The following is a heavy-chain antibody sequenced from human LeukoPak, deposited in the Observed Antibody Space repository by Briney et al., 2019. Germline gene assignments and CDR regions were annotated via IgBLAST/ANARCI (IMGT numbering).Heavy chain of an antibody. CDR1: GGSISSGGYS. Sequence: SETLSLTCAVSGGSISSGGYSWSWIRQRPGKGLEWIGYIYHSGSTYYNPSLKSRVTISVDRSKNQFSLKLSSVTAADTAVYYCARQYCSSTSCYYGMDVWGQGTTVTVSS. CDR3: ARQYCSSTSCYYGMDV. J-gene: IGHJ6*02. CDR2: IYHSGST. V-gene: IGHV4-30-2*01. D-gene: IGHD2-2*01.